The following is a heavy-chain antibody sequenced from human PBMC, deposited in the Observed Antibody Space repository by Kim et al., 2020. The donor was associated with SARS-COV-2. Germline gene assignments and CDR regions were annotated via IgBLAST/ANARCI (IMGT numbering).Heavy chain of an antibody. CDR3: ARGGDIVVVPADLYWYFDL. Sequence: SETLSLTCTVSGGSISSYYWSWIRQPPGKGLEWIGYIYYSGSTNYNPSLKSRVTISVDTSKNQFSLKLSSVTAADTAVYYCARGGDIVVVPADLYWYFDL. CDR2: IYYSGST. J-gene: IGHJ2*01. D-gene: IGHD2-2*01. V-gene: IGHV4-59*13. CDR1: GGSISSYY.